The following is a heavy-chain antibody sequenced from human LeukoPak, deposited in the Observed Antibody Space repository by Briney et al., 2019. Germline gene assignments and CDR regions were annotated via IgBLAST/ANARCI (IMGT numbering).Heavy chain of an antibody. CDR2: IYTSGST. V-gene: IGHV4-4*09. Sequence: SETLSLTCTVSGGSISSYYWSWIRQPPGKGLECIGYIYTSGSTNYNPSLKSRVTVSVDTSKNQFSLKLSSVTAADTAVYYCARHMRGGSIDYWGQGTLVTVSS. J-gene: IGHJ4*02. D-gene: IGHD2-15*01. CDR1: GGSISSYY. CDR3: ARHMRGGSIDY.